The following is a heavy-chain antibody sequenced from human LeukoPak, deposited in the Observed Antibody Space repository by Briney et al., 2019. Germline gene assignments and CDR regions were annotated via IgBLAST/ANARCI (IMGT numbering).Heavy chain of an antibody. CDR2: MNQDGSEI. J-gene: IGHJ4*02. V-gene: IGHV3-7*03. CDR3: AKVWVTYYDRGIFDS. CDR1: GFTFSRYW. D-gene: IGHD3-22*01. Sequence: GGSLRLSCVGSGFTFSRYWLNWVRQAPGKGLEWVANMNQDGSEIYYLDSVKGRFTISRDNSKNTLYLQMSSLRGEDTAAYYCAKVWVTYYDRGIFDSWGQGTRVTVSS.